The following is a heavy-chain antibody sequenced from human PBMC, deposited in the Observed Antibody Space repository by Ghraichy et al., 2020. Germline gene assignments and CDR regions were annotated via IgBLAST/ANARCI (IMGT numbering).Heavy chain of an antibody. CDR2: ISYDGSNK. CDR1: GFTFSSYA. V-gene: IGHV3-30*04. Sequence: GGSLRLSCAASGFTFSSYAMHWVRQAPGKGLEWVAVISYDGSNKYYADSVKGRFTISRDNSKNTLYLQMNSLRAEDTAVYYCAKGRGSGSYFPPLCDWYFDLWGRGTLVTVSS. CDR3: AKGRGSGSYFPPLCDWYFDL. J-gene: IGHJ2*01. D-gene: IGHD1-26*01.